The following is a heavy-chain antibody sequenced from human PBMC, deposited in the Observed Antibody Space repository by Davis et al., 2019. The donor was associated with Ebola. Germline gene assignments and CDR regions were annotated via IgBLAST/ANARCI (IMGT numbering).Heavy chain of an antibody. CDR1: GGSISSGGYY. Sequence: SETLSLTCTVSGGSISSGGYYWSWIRQHPGKGLEWIGYIYYSGSTYYNPSLKSRVTISVDTSKNQFSLKLSSVTAADTAVYYCARGKKGSGSGYDYWGQGTLVTVSS. CDR3: ARGKKGSGSGYDY. J-gene: IGHJ4*02. V-gene: IGHV4-31*03. D-gene: IGHD1-26*01. CDR2: IYYSGST.